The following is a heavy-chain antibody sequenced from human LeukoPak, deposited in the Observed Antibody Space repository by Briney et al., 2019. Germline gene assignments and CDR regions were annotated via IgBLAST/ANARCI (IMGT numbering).Heavy chain of an antibody. CDR1: GYTFTGYF. J-gene: IGHJ4*02. CDR2: INPNSGGT. CDR3: ARGYTGGWTYMMVLDY. Sequence: ASVKVSCKASGYTFTGYFMHWVRQAPGQGLEWMGWINPNSGGTNYAQKFQGRVTMTRDTSISTAYMELSRLRSDDTAVYYCARGYTGGWTYMMVLDYWGQGTLVTVSS. V-gene: IGHV1-2*02. D-gene: IGHD6-19*01.